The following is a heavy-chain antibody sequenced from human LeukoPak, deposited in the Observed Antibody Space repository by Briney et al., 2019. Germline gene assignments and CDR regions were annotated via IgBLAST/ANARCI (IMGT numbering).Heavy chain of an antibody. V-gene: IGHV1-2*02. J-gene: IGHJ5*02. CDR1: GYTFTGYY. D-gene: IGHD4-17*01. CDR2: INPNSGGT. CDR3: AREGHYGDNHNWFDP. Sequence: ASVKVSCKPSGYTFTGYYMHWVRQAPGQGLEWMGWINPNSGGTNYTQKFQGRVTMTRDTSISTAYMELSRLRSDDTAVYYCAREGHYGDNHNWFDPWGQGTLVTVSS.